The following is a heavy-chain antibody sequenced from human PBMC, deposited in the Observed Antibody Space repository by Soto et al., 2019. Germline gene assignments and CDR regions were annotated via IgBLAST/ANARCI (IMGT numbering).Heavy chain of an antibody. CDR3: ARDSGYSGYDWFDY. CDR1: VGTICSGEYY. Sequence: SETLSLTCAVSVGTICSGEYYWSWISQPPGKGLEWIGYIYYSGSTYYNPSLKSRVTISVDTSKNQFSLKLSSVTAADTAVYYCARDSGYSGYDWFDYWGQGTLVTVSS. D-gene: IGHD5-12*01. V-gene: IGHV4-30-4*01. CDR2: IYYSGST. J-gene: IGHJ5*01.